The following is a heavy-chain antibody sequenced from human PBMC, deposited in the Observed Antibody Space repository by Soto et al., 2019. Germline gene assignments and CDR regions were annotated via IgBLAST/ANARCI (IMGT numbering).Heavy chain of an antibody. Sequence: GESLKISCAASGFTFSSYSMNWVRQAPGKGLEWVSSISSSSSYIYYADSVKGRFTISRDNAKNSLYLQMNSLRAEDTAVYYCARDIQTGDLFDAFDIWGQGTMVTVSS. CDR2: ISSSSSYI. J-gene: IGHJ3*02. CDR3: ARDIQTGDLFDAFDI. CDR1: GFTFSSYS. D-gene: IGHD7-27*01. V-gene: IGHV3-21*01.